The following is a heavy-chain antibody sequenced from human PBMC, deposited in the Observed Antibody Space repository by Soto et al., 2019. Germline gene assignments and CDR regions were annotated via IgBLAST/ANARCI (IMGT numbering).Heavy chain of an antibody. V-gene: IGHV1-69*02. CDR1: GGTSTIYT. CDR2: IVPTLRIT. J-gene: IGHJ4*02. D-gene: IGHD3-10*01. CDR3: TTQNFGAGRVGVHY. Sequence: QVQLVQSGAEVKRPGSSLKVSCETSGGTSTIYTITWVRQAPGQGLQWMGRIVPTLRITNYAQEFQGRLTITADTSTSTVHMELSSLTSEDAAVYYCTTQNFGAGRVGVHYWGQGTLVTVSS.